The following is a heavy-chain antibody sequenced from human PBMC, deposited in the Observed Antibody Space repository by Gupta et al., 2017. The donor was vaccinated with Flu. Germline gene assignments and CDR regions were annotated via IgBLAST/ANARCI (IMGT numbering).Heavy chain of an antibody. Sequence: HSGSTYYNPSLKSRVTISVDTSKNQFSLKLSSVTAADTAVYYCARAAPLPEYSSSSLFDYWGQGTLVTVSS. J-gene: IGHJ4*02. V-gene: IGHV4-30-2*04. CDR3: ARAAPLPEYSSSSLFDY. D-gene: IGHD6-6*01. CDR2: HSGST.